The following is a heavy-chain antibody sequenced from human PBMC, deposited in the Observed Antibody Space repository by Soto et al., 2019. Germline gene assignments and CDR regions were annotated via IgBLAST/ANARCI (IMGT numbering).Heavy chain of an antibody. V-gene: IGHV3-21*06. CDR3: ARAPLFAGYYYYLDV. J-gene: IGHJ6*03. CDR1: GFIFSNYK. D-gene: IGHD2-21*01. Sequence: EVQLVESGGGLVKPGGSLTLSCATSGFIFSNYKMNWVRQAPGKGLEWVSSISGTSSHIYYADSVKGRFTISRDNAENSLYLQRNSLRAEDTAVYYCARAPLFAGYYYYLDVWGKGTTVLVSS. CDR2: ISGTSSHI.